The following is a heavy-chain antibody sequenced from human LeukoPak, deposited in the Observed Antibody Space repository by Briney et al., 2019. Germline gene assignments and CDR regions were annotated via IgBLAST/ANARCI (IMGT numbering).Heavy chain of an antibody. CDR1: GGSISSYY. J-gene: IGHJ5*02. V-gene: IGHV4-59*01. CDR2: IHYSGST. Sequence: RPSETLSLTCTVSGGSISSYYWRWIRQPPGKGLEWIGNIHYSGSTNYNPSLKSRVTISVDTSKNQFSLKLSSVTAADTAVYYCASSGYYYDSSGPTRFDPWGQGTLVTVSS. CDR3: ASSGYYYDSSGPTRFDP. D-gene: IGHD3-22*01.